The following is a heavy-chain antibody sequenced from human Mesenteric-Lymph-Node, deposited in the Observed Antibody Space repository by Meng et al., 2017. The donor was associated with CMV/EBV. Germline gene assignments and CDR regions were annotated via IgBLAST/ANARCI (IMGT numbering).Heavy chain of an antibody. D-gene: IGHD2/OR15-2a*01. V-gene: IGHV3-33*01. CDR3: ARGTDNSNYGHNGDY. CDR2: IWYDGSNG. Sequence: GESLKISCAASGFTFSTYGMHWVRQAPGKGLEWVAVIWYDGSNGYYADSVKGRFTISRDNSKNTLYLQMNSLRAEDTAVYYCARGTDNSNYGHNGDYWGQGTLVTVSS. J-gene: IGHJ4*02. CDR1: GFTFSTYG.